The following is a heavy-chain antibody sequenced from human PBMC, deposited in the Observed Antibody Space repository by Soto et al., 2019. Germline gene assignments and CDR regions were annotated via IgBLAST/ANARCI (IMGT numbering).Heavy chain of an antibody. Sequence: QVQLQESGPGLVKPSETLSLTCTVSGGSISTYYWSWIRQPPGKGLEWIGFTHYTGSTYYNPSLRSRVTISVDTSNNQFSLKLNSVTAADTALYYCARESAGSGKNNWFDPWGQGTLVTVAS. J-gene: IGHJ5*02. CDR3: ARESAGSGKNNWFDP. V-gene: IGHV4-59*01. CDR2: THYTGST. CDR1: GGSISTYY. D-gene: IGHD3-10*01.